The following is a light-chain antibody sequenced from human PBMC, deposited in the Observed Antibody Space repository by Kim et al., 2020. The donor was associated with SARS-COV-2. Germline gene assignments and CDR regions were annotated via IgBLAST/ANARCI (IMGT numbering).Light chain of an antibody. CDR3: QQANSFPWT. CDR2: SAS. CDR1: ESLSSW. V-gene: IGKV1-12*01. J-gene: IGKJ1*01. Sequence: DIQMTQSPSSVSASVGDRVTITCRASESLSSWLAWYQQKPGKAPKLLIYSASTLQSGVPSRFSGGGSGTDFTLTISRLQPEDFATYFCQQANSFPWTFGQGTKLEI.